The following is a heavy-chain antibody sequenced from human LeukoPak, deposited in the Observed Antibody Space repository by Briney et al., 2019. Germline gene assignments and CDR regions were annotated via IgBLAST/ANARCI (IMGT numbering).Heavy chain of an antibody. Sequence: ASVKVSCKASGYTFTAQYMHWVRQAPGQGLEWMGGIIPIFGTANYAQKFQGRVTITADESTSTAYMELSSLRSEDTAVYYCARDLPLGYCSSTSCYKGWFDPWGQGTLVTVSS. J-gene: IGHJ5*02. CDR1: GYTFTAQY. CDR3: ARDLPLGYCSSTSCYKGWFDP. CDR2: IIPIFGTA. D-gene: IGHD2-2*02. V-gene: IGHV1-69*13.